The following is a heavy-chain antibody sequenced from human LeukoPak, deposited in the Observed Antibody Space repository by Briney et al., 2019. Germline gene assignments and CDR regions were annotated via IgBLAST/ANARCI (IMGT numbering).Heavy chain of an antibody. J-gene: IGHJ4*02. Sequence: SETLSLTCSVSGDSIRRYYWSWIRQPPGKGLEWIGYIYYSGSTNDNPSLKSRVTISLDTSKNQFSLKLSSVTAADTAVYYCARSENYDFWSGYYLGHWGQGTLVTVSS. CDR3: ARSENYDFWSGYYLGH. CDR2: IYYSGST. D-gene: IGHD3-3*01. V-gene: IGHV4-59*01. CDR1: GDSIRRYY.